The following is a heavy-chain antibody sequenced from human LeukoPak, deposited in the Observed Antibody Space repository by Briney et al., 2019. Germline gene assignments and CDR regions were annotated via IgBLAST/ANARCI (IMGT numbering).Heavy chain of an antibody. V-gene: IGHV4-34*01. CDR3: ARSRYILVGATRVSPNWFDP. CDR2: INHSGST. CDR1: GDSISSYY. J-gene: IGHJ5*02. D-gene: IGHD1-26*01. Sequence: SETLSLTCTVSGDSISSYYWSWIRQPPGKGLEWIGEINHSGSTNYNPSLNSRVTISVDTSKNQFSLKLSSVTAADTAVYYCARSRYILVGATRVSPNWFDPWGQGTLVTVSS.